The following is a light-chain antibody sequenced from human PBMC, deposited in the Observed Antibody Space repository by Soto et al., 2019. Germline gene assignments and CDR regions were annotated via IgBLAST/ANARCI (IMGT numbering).Light chain of an antibody. V-gene: IGKV1-12*01. J-gene: IGKJ3*01. CDR3: HQAHSFPFT. CDR1: QDITNR. CDR2: DAS. Sequence: EIQMTQSPSAVSASVGDRVTITCRASQDITNRLAWYQQNPGKAPRLLISDASSLQSGVPSRFSVSGSGTDFSLTISSLHPEDVATYVCHQAHSFPFTFGPGTKVEIK.